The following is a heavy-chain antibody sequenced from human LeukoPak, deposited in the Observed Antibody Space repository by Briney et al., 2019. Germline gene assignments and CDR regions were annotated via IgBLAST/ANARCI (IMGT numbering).Heavy chain of an antibody. Sequence: PGGSLRLSCAASGFTFSSYSMNWVRQAPGKGLEWVSSISSSSSYIYYADSVKGRFTISRDASQTTLYLLMNSPTAEDTAVYYCAKVGSTVTSYYYYYMDVWGKGTTVAVSS. CDR1: GFTFSSYS. D-gene: IGHD4-11*01. CDR2: ISSSSSYI. CDR3: AKVGSTVTSYYYYYMDV. V-gene: IGHV3-21*04. J-gene: IGHJ6*03.